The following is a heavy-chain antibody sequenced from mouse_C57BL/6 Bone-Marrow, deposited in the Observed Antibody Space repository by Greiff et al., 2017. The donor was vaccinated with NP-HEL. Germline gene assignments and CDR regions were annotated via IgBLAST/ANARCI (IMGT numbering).Heavy chain of an antibody. V-gene: IGHV2-3*01. CDR3: AKPKPFYYYGSSSYAMDY. CDR1: GFSLTSYG. Sequence: QVQLQQSGPGLVAPSQSLSITCTVSGFSLTSYGVSWVRQPPGKGLEWLGVIWGDGSTNYHSALISRLSFSQDNSKSQVFLKLNSLQTDDTATYYCAKPKPFYYYGSSSYAMDYWGQGTSVTVSS. D-gene: IGHD1-1*01. CDR2: IWGDGST. J-gene: IGHJ4*01.